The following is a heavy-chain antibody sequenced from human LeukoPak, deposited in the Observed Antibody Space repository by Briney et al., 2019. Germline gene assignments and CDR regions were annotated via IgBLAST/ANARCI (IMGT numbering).Heavy chain of an antibody. Sequence: SETLSLTCTVSGGSFSTYHWGWIRQPPGKGLEWIGSIYYSGSTYYNPSLKSRVTISVDTSKNQFSLKLSSVTAADTAVYYCARDFAQASSDYWGQGTLVTVSS. J-gene: IGHJ4*02. CDR1: GGSFSTYH. CDR3: ARDFAQASSDY. CDR2: IYYSGST. V-gene: IGHV4-39*02. D-gene: IGHD3-3*01.